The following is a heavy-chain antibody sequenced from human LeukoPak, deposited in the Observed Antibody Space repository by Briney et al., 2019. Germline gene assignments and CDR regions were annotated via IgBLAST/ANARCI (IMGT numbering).Heavy chain of an antibody. J-gene: IGHJ3*02. CDR1: GGSISSYY. CDR2: IYYSGST. D-gene: IGHD3-9*01. CDR3: ARQDPYYDILTGYFGDAFDI. V-gene: IGHV4-59*08. Sequence: PSETLSLTCTVSGGSISSYYWSWIRQPPGKGLEWIGYIYYSGSTNYNPSLKSRVTISVDTSKNQFSLKLSSVTAADTAVHYCARQDPYYDILTGYFGDAFDIWGQGTMVTVSS.